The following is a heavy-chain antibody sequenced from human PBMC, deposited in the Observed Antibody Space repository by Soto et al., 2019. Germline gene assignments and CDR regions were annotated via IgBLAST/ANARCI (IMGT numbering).Heavy chain of an antibody. V-gene: IGHV4-34*01. Sequence: TETLALTRAVYGESFSGYYWNWIRQPPEKGLEWIGEISHSVSTNYNPSLKSRVTISLDTSQNQFSLKLSSVTAADTAVYYCARAGEMATISSDHWGQGNLLTVS. D-gene: IGHD1-26*01. CDR1: GESFSGYY. CDR3: ARAGEMATISSDH. J-gene: IGHJ4*02. CDR2: ISHSVST.